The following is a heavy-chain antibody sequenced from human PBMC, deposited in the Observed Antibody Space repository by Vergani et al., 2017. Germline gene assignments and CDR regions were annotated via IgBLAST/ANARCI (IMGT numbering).Heavy chain of an antibody. J-gene: IGHJ6*03. CDR1: GDAISRDTYS. V-gene: IGHV4-30-2*01. CDR3: ARGQTGYSRDWSTYFFYMDV. Sequence: QLQLQESDSRLVNPSQTLSLTCTLSGDAISRDTYSWNWVRQPPGKPLEWIGSLYYSGTTYYNPSLGGRVTMSIAKSKNHFSLTLTSVTAADSAFYFCARGQTGYSRDWSTYFFYMDVWGKGTTVTVSS. CDR2: LYYSGTT. D-gene: IGHD3/OR15-3a*01.